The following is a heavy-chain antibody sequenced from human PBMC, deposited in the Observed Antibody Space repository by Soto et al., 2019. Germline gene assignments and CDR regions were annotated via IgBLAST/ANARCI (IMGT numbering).Heavy chain of an antibody. V-gene: IGHV3-30*03. Sequence: QVQLVESGGGVVQPGRSLRLSCAASGFTFSSYGMHWVRQAPGKGLEWVAVISYDGSNKYYADSVKGRFTISRDNSKNTLYLQMNRLRAEDTAVYYCALLTIVVVPAWGQGTMVTVSS. J-gene: IGHJ3*01. CDR1: GFTFSSYG. D-gene: IGHD2-2*01. CDR2: ISYDGSNK. CDR3: ALLTIVVVPA.